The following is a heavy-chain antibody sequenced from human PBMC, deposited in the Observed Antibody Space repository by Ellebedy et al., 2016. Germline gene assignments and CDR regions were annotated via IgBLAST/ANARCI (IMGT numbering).Heavy chain of an antibody. CDR2: IKTDGTAA. V-gene: IGHV3-74*01. J-gene: IGHJ4*02. CDR1: GFTFSDYW. Sequence: GGSLRLSXAASGFTFSDYWMQWVRQAPGKGLVQVSLIKTDGTAATYADSVKGRFTISRDNAKNAVYLEMNGLRPDDSGVYYCVRDLMVTNILDGWGQGTQVTVSS. CDR3: VRDLMVTNILDG. D-gene: IGHD2-21*02.